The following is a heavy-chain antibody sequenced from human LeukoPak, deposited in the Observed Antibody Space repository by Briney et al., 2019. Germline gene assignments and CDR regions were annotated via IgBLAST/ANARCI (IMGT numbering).Heavy chain of an antibody. CDR3: ARGGGITMIVVVTAPFDY. D-gene: IGHD3-22*01. CDR1: GGSFSGHY. Sequence: SETLSLTCAVYGGSFSGHYWSWIRQPPGKGLEWIGEINHSGSTNYNPSLKSRVTISVDTSKNQFSLKLSSVTAADTAVYYCARGGGITMIVVVTAPFDYWGRGTLVTVSS. CDR2: INHSGST. J-gene: IGHJ4*02. V-gene: IGHV4-34*01.